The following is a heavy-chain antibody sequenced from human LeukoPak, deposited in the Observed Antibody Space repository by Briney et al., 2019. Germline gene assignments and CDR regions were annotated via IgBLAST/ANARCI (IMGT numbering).Heavy chain of an antibody. CDR1: GYTFTDYY. J-gene: IGHJ6*03. Sequence: GASVKVSCKASGYTFTDYYMHWVRQAPGQGPEWVGWINSNSGATNYAQKFQGRVTMTRDTSISTAYMELSRLRSDDTAVYYYYYMDVWGKGTTVTISS. V-gene: IGHV1-2*02. CDR2: INSNSGAT. CDR3: YYMDV.